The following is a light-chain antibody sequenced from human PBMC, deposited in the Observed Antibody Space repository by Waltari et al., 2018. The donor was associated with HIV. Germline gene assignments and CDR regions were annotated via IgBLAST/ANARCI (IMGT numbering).Light chain of an antibody. CDR2: YVS. Sequence: QSALTQPRSVSGSPGQSVTISCTGTSSDVGGYNYVSWYQQHPGKALKLVIYYVSKRPSGVPDRFSGSKSANTASLTISWLQAEDDADYYCCSYAGSYTYVFGTGTKVTVL. CDR3: CSYAGSYTYV. J-gene: IGLJ1*01. V-gene: IGLV2-11*01. CDR1: SSDVGGYNY.